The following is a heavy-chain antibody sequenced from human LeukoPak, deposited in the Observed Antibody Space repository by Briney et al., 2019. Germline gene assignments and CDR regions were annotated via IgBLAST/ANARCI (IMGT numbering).Heavy chain of an antibody. V-gene: IGHV3-11*04. CDR1: GGSFSGYY. D-gene: IGHD5-12*01. Sequence: LSLTCAVYGGSFSGYYWSWIRQAPGKGLEWVSYIRSSSDMIYYADSVKGRFTISRDNAKNSLYLQMNSLRAEDTAVYYCARVRGYSGYEALGIWGQGTMVTVSS. CDR3: ARVRGYSGYEALGI. J-gene: IGHJ3*02. CDR2: IRSSSDMI.